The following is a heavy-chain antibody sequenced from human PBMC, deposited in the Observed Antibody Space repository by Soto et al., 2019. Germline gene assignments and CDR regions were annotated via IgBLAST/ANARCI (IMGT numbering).Heavy chain of an antibody. V-gene: IGHV3-49*02. CDR3: TREIPYFDS. CDR1: GFTFTYFS. CDR2: IRSKDYGGTT. J-gene: IGHJ4*02. Sequence: GGSLRLSCATSGFTFTYFSISWVRQAPGRGLEWVGFIRSKDYGGTTGYAASVKGRFAISRDDSTGIAYLQMNSLKNEDTAVYYCTREIPYFDSWGQGTLVTVSS.